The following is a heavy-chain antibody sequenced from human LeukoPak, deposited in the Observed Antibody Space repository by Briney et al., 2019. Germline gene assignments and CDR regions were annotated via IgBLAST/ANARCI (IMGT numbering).Heavy chain of an antibody. J-gene: IGHJ4*02. V-gene: IGHV1-69*05. D-gene: IGHD6-19*01. CDR3: ARALHGSGWLPVDY. CDR1: GGTFISYA. Sequence: SVNVSFKASGGTFISYAISWVRQAPGQGLEWMGGIIPIFGTANYAQKFQGRVTITTDESTSTAYMELSSLRSEDTAVYYCARALHGSGWLPVDYWGQGTLVTVSS. CDR2: IIPIFGTA.